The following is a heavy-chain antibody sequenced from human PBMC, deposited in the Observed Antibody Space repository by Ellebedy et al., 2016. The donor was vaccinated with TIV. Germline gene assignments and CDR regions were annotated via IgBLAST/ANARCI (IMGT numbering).Heavy chain of an antibody. J-gene: IGHJ4*02. Sequence: GGSLRLXXAASGFTVSNNYMSWVRQAPGKGLEWVSSISSSSSYIYYADSVKGRFTISRDNAKNSLYLQMNSLRAEDTAVYYCARDRSVYYGSGSYYDYWGQGTLVTVSS. D-gene: IGHD3-10*01. CDR1: GFTVSNNY. CDR3: ARDRSVYYGSGSYYDY. CDR2: ISSSSSYI. V-gene: IGHV3-21*01.